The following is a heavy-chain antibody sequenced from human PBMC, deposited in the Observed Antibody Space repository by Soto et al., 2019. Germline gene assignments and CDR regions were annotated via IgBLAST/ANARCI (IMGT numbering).Heavy chain of an antibody. V-gene: IGHV1-69*13. D-gene: IGHD5-18*01. CDR1: GGTFSSYA. Sequence: SVKVSCKASGGTFSSYAISWVRQAPGQGLEWMGGIIPIFGTANYAQKFQGRVTITADESTSTAYMELSSLRSEDTAVYYCARTLRIQLWPHAFDYWGQGTLVTVSS. J-gene: IGHJ4*02. CDR2: IIPIFGTA. CDR3: ARTLRIQLWPHAFDY.